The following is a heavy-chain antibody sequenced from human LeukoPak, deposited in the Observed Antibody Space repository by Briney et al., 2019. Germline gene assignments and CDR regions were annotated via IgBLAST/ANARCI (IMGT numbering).Heavy chain of an antibody. CDR1: GGSISSGGYY. D-gene: IGHD3-16*01. J-gene: IGHJ4*02. CDR3: AREAPHLTPPFR. CDR2: IYYSGST. Sequence: SEALSLTCTVSGGSISSGGYYWSWIRQHPGKGLEWIGYIYYSGSTYYNPSLKSRVTISVDTSKNQFSLKLSSVTAADTAVYYCAREAPHLTPPFRWGQGTLVTVSS. V-gene: IGHV4-31*03.